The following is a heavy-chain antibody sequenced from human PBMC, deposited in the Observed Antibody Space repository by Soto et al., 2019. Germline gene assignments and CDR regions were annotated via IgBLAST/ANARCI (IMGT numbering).Heavy chain of an antibody. CDR2: IYDGGST. Sequence: SETQSLTCTVSGGSIRSYYWSWIRQPPGKGLEWIGYIYDGGSTYNNPSLTSRVTISVDTSKNQFSLQLSSVSAADTAVYYCARGPSGDKVDYWGQGTLVTVSS. CDR3: ARGPSGDKVDY. D-gene: IGHD7-27*01. J-gene: IGHJ4*02. V-gene: IGHV4-59*08. CDR1: GGSIRSYY.